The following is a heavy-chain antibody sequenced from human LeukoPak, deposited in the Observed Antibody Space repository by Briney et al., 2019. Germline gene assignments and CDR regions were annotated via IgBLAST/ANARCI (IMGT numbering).Heavy chain of an antibody. V-gene: IGHV3-48*04. CDR3: ARTTKTTVTTD. CDR1: RFTFSTYS. J-gene: IGHJ4*02. D-gene: IGHD4-17*01. CDR2: ISSSGSTI. Sequence: GGSLRLSCAASRFTFSTYSMNWVRQAPGKGLEWVSYISSSGSTIYYADSVKGRFTISRDNAKNSLYLQMNSLRAEDTAVYYCARTTKTTVTTDWGQGTLVTVSS.